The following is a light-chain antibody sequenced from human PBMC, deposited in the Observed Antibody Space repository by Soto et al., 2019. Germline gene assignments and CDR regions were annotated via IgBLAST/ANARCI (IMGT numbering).Light chain of an antibody. CDR2: KAS. J-gene: IGKJ1*01. CDR3: QKYNSYPWT. CDR1: QSISSW. V-gene: IGKV1-5*03. Sequence: DIQMTQSPSTLSASVVYIVTITFRASQSISSWLAWYQQKPGKAPKLLIYKASSLESGVPSRFSGSGSGTEFTLTISSLQPDDFATYYCQKYNSYPWTFGQGTKVDI.